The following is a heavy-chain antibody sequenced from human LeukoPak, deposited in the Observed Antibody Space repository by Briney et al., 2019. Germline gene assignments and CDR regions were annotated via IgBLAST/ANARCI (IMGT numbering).Heavy chain of an antibody. V-gene: IGHV4-39*01. CDR2: IYHNGVT. Sequence: SETLSLTCTVSGDSISTSSDYWGWIRQPPGKGLEWIASIYHNGVTSYNPSLNSQTTISVDTSKNQFSLKLNSVTTADTAVFYCVRQGTYTYNSNTFDYWGQGTLVTVSS. D-gene: IGHD2/OR15-2a*01. CDR1: GDSISTSSDY. CDR3: VRQGTYTYNSNTFDY. J-gene: IGHJ4*02.